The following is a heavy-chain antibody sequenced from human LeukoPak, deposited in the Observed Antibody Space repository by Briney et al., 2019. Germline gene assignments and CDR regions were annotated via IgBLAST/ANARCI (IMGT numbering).Heavy chain of an antibody. Sequence: GGSLRLSCAASGFTFSSYAMSWVRQAPGKGLEWVSAISGSGGSTYYADSVKGRFTISGDNSKNTLYLQMNSLRAEDTAVYYCAKDRAGYSSGWFSDSWGQGTLVTVSS. V-gene: IGHV3-23*01. D-gene: IGHD6-19*01. J-gene: IGHJ4*02. CDR3: AKDRAGYSSGWFSDS. CDR2: ISGSGGST. CDR1: GFTFSSYA.